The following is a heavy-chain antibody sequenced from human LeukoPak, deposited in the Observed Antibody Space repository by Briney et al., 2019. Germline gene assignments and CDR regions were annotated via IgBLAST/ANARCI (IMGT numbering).Heavy chain of an antibody. D-gene: IGHD5-12*01. V-gene: IGHV3-23*01. Sequence: GGSLRLSCAASGFILSNCAMTWVRQALGKGLEWVSGIDTKGTRTYYADSVKGRFTISRDNSKNTLFLQMNSLRAEDTAVYYCVKEVVATIPPLWGQGTLVTISS. CDR2: IDTKGTRT. CDR1: GFILSNCA. CDR3: VKEVVATIPPL. J-gene: IGHJ4*02.